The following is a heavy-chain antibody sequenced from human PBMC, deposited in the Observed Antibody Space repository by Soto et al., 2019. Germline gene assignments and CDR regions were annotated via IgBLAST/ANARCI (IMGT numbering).Heavy chain of an antibody. Sequence: KPSETLSLTCTVSGASISSSNYYWGWIRQPPGRGLEWIGTMYYSGRTYYNPSLKSRVTTSVDTSKNQFSLKLSAVTATDTAVYYCARHGNTVTTGYYYGMDAWGQGTTVTVSS. CDR3: ARHGNTVTTGYYYGMDA. V-gene: IGHV4-39*01. D-gene: IGHD4-17*01. CDR1: GASISSSNYY. J-gene: IGHJ6*02. CDR2: MYYSGRT.